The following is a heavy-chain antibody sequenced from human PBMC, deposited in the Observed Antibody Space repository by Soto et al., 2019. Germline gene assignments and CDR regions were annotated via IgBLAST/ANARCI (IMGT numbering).Heavy chain of an antibody. CDR1: GGSFSGYY. V-gene: IGHV4-34*01. CDR3: ARGWGYSSGWPDYYYYYGMDV. D-gene: IGHD6-25*01. Sequence: PSETLSLTCAVYGGSFSGYYWSWIRQPPGKGLEWIGEINHSGSTNYNPSLKSRVTISVDTSKNQFSLKLSSVTAADTAVYYCARGWGYSSGWPDYYYYYGMDVWGQGTAVTVSS. CDR2: INHSGST. J-gene: IGHJ6*02.